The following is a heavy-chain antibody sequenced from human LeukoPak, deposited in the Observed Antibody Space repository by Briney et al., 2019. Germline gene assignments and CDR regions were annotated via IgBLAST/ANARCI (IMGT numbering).Heavy chain of an antibody. V-gene: IGHV3-33*01. D-gene: IGHD1-26*01. CDR2: IWYDGSNK. CDR1: GFTFSSYG. CDR3: ASHVGALGVY. J-gene: IGHJ4*02. Sequence: GGSLRLSCAASGFTFSSYGMHWVRQALGKGLEWVAVIWYDGSNKYYADSVKGRFTISRDNSKNTLYLQMNSLRAEDTAVYYCASHVGALGVYWGQGTLVTVSS.